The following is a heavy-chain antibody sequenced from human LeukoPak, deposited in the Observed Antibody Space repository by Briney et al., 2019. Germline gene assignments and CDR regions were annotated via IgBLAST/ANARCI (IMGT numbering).Heavy chain of an antibody. Sequence: GASVKVSCKASGYTFTSYGISWVRQAPGQGLEWMGWINPNSGGTNYAQKFQGRVTMTRDTSISTAYMELSRLRSDDTAVYYCARDMGGDYWGQGTLVTVSS. CDR2: INPNSGGT. J-gene: IGHJ4*02. V-gene: IGHV1-2*02. D-gene: IGHD3-16*01. CDR3: ARDMGGDY. CDR1: GYTFTSYG.